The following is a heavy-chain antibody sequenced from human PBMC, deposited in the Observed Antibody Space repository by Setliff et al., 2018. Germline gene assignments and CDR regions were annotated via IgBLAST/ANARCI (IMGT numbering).Heavy chain of an antibody. CDR2: IIPIYGST. CDR1: GGSFSNYA. D-gene: IGHD3-22*01. CDR3: ARDALYDSNDRNSYYGNWLDP. Sequence: VASVKVSCKASGGSFSNYAIIWVRQAPGQGPEWMGGIIPIYGSTNNAEKFQGRVTFSADESMSTVYMELSSLTSADTALYYCARDALYDSNDRNSYYGNWLDPWGQGTLVTVPQ. V-gene: IGHV1-69*13. J-gene: IGHJ5*02.